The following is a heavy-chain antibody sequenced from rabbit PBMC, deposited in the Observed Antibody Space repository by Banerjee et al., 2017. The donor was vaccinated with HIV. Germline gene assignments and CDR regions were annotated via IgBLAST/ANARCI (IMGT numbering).Heavy chain of an antibody. CDR3: ARNAGSASNL. D-gene: IGHD4-2*01. Sequence: QEQLVESGGGLVQPEGSLTLTCKASGFDFSSNAMCWVRQAPGKRPEWIACIYCGDGSTYYASWVNGRFTISKASSTTVTLQMTSLTAADTATYFCARNAGSASNLWGPGTLV. CDR2: IYCGDGST. V-gene: IGHV1S47*01. J-gene: IGHJ4*01. CDR1: GFDFSSNA.